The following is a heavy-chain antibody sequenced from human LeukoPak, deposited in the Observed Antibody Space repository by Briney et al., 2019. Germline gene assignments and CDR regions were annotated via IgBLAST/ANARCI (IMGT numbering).Heavy chain of an antibody. Sequence: ESGPTLVNPTQTLTLTCTFSGFLLSTSGMRVSWIRQPPGKALEWLARIDWDDDKFYSTSLKTRLTISKDTSENQVVLTMTNMDPVDTATYYCARTFSGGSYLFDYWGQGTLVTVSS. V-gene: IGHV2-70*04. J-gene: IGHJ4*02. CDR2: IDWDDDK. CDR3: ARTFSGGSYLFDY. CDR1: GFLLSTSGMR. D-gene: IGHD2-15*01.